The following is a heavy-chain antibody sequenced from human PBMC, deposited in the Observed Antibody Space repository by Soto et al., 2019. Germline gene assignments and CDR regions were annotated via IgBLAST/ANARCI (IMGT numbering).Heavy chain of an antibody. D-gene: IGHD6-19*01. Sequence: SETLSLTCTVSGGSVSSGSYYWSWIRQPPGKGLEWIGYIYYSGSTNYNPSLKSRVTISVDTSKNQFSLKLSSVTAADTAVYYCAGAIVGYSSGWDYYGMDVWGQGTTVTISS. CDR2: IYYSGST. J-gene: IGHJ6*02. V-gene: IGHV4-61*01. CDR1: GGSVSSGSYY. CDR3: AGAIVGYSSGWDYYGMDV.